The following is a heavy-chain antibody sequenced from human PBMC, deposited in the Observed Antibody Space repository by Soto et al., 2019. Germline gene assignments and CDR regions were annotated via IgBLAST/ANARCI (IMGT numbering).Heavy chain of an antibody. V-gene: IGHV3-7*03. J-gene: IGHJ4*02. CDR3: TSRPSGMTYHAVFDF. D-gene: IGHD2-21*02. CDR1: GLTFSCHW. Sequence: GGSLRLSCAASGLTFSCHWMTWVRQTPGEGLQWVAAIKPDGSETFYADSVKGRFTISRDNARNSLFLQMDSLRAEDTAVYYCTSRPSGMTYHAVFDFWGQGTLVTVSS. CDR2: IKPDGSET.